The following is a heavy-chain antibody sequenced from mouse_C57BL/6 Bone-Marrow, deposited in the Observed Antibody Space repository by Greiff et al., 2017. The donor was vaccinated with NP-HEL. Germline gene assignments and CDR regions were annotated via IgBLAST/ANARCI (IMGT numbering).Heavy chain of an antibody. J-gene: IGHJ3*01. CDR3: ARYGPAWFAY. V-gene: IGHV7-3*01. Sequence: EVMLVESGGGLVQPGGSLSLSCAASGFTFTDYYMSWVRQPPGKALEWLGFIRNKANGYTTEYSASVKGRFTISRDNSQSILYLQMNALRAEDSATYYCARYGPAWFAYWGQGTLVTVS. CDR1: GFTFTDYY. CDR2: IRNKANGYTT.